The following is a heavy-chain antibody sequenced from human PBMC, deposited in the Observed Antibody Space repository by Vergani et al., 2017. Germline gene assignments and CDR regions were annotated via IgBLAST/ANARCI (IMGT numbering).Heavy chain of an antibody. CDR1: GYSFTSYW. CDR2: IYPGDSDT. D-gene: IGHD2-2*01. Sequence: EVQLVQSGAEVKKPGESLKISCKGSGYSFTSYWIGWVRQMPGKGLEWMGIIYPGDSDTRYSPSFQGQVTISADKSISTAYLQWSSLKASDTAMDYCARLPGVVPAAIAAFDIWGQGTMVTVSS. J-gene: IGHJ3*02. V-gene: IGHV5-51*01. CDR3: ARLPGVVPAAIAAFDI.